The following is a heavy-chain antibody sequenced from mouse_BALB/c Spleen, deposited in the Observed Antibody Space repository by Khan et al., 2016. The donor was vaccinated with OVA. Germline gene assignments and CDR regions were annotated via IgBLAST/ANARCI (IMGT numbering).Heavy chain of an antibody. J-gene: IGHJ4*01. CDR1: GYTFRNFG. CDR2: INTYSGEP. D-gene: IGHD2-10*01. V-gene: IGHV9-3-1*01. Sequence: QIQLVQSGPELKKPGETVKISCKASGYTFRNFGMNWVKQAPGKGLEWMGWINTYSGEPTYADDFKGRFAFSLETSASTAYLQINNLKYEDTATYFCARPPYFSYAVAYRGQETSVTVSS. CDR3: ARPPYFSYAVAY.